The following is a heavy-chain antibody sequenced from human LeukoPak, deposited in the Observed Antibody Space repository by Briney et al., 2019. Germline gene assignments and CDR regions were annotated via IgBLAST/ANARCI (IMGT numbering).Heavy chain of an antibody. J-gene: IGHJ4*01. CDR1: GDSISSSNSY. CDR2: IYYSGNT. V-gene: IGHV4-39*01. Sequence: SETLSLTCTVSGDSISSSNSYWGWIRQPPGKGLEWIGSIYYSGNTYYNASLKSRVTISVDTSKNQFSLKLTSVTAADTAVYYCARRARRYYDSSGYGYWGHGTLVTVSS. CDR3: ARRARRYYDSSGYGY. D-gene: IGHD3-22*01.